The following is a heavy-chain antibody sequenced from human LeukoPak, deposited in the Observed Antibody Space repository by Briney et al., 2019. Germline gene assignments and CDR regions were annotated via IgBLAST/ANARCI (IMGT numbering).Heavy chain of an antibody. CDR3: ATTSYYYDSPDY. J-gene: IGHJ4*02. Sequence: PSETLSLTSTVSGGSISSGSYYWRWIRQPAGKGLEWIGRIYTSGSTNYNPSLKSRITISVDTSKNQFSVKVTSVTAADTAVYYCATTSYYYDSPDYWGQGTLVTVSS. D-gene: IGHD3-22*01. CDR2: IYTSGST. V-gene: IGHV4-61*02. CDR1: GGSISSGSYY.